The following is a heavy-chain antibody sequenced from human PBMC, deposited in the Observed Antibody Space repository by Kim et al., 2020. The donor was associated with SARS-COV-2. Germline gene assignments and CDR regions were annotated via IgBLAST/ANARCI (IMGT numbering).Heavy chain of an antibody. D-gene: IGHD6-13*01. V-gene: IGHV4-59*13. CDR1: GGSISSYY. J-gene: IGHJ6*02. CDR2: IYYSGST. CDR3: ARFSSSWRSYYYYYGMDV. Sequence: SETLSLTCTVSGGSISSYYWSWIRQPPGKGLEWIGYIYYSGSTNYNPSLKSRVTISVDTSKNQFSLKLSSVTAADTAVYYCARFSSSWRSYYYYYGMDVWGQGTTVTVSS.